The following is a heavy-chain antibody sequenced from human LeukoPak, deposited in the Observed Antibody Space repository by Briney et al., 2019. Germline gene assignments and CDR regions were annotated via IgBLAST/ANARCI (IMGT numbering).Heavy chain of an antibody. CDR2: IYYSGSA. CDR3: ARDARDYAKDY. CDR1: GFSISSYY. Sequence: PSETLSLTCTVSGFSISSYYWSWIRQPPGKGLEWIGYIYYSGSANYNPSLKRRGTISVDKYKNQFSMKLSSVTAADTAVYYCARDARDYAKDYWGQGTLVTVSS. D-gene: IGHD4-17*01. V-gene: IGHV4-59*01. J-gene: IGHJ4*02.